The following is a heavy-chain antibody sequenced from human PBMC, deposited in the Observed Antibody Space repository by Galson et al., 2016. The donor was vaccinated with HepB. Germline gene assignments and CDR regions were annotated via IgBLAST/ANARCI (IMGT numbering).Heavy chain of an antibody. CDR2: ISDSGGST. CDR3: AKRALERLFDY. Sequence: SLRLSCAASGFTFSSYAMSWVRQTPEKGLEWVSTISDSGGSTYYADSVKGRFIISRDNSKNTLSLQMNPLRAEDTAVYYCAKRALERLFDYWGKGTLVTVSS. J-gene: IGHJ4*02. V-gene: IGHV3-23*01. CDR1: GFTFSSYA.